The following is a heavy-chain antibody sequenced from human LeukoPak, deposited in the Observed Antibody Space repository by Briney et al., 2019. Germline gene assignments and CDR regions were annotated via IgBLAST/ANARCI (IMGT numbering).Heavy chain of an antibody. CDR1: GGSISSYY. V-gene: IGHV4-4*07. Sequence: SETLSLTCTVSGGSISSYYWSWIRQPAGKGLEWNGRIYTSGSTNYNPSLKSRVTMSVDTSKNQFSLKLSSVTAADTAVYYCARVWSGIDYYYYMDVWGKGTTVTVSS. J-gene: IGHJ6*03. D-gene: IGHD3-3*01. CDR2: IYTSGST. CDR3: ARVWSGIDYYYYMDV.